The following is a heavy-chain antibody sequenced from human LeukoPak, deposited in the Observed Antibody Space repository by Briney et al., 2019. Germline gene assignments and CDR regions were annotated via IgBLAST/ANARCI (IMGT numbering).Heavy chain of an antibody. Sequence: SETLSLTCTVSGGSISSGSYYWGWIRQPPGKGLEWIGEINHSGNTNYNPSLKSRVTISVDTSKNQFSLRLKFMTAADTAVYYCARLAPPRRGSGSDYYKHNSYYMDVWGKGTTVTISS. D-gene: IGHD3-10*01. CDR2: INHSGNT. CDR1: GGSISSGSYY. CDR3: ARLAPPRRGSGSDYYKHNSYYMDV. J-gene: IGHJ6*03. V-gene: IGHV4-39*07.